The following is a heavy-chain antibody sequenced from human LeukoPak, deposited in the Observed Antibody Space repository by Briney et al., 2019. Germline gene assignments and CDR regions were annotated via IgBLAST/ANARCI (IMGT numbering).Heavy chain of an antibody. Sequence: PGGSLRLSCTASGFPFGDYTMSWGRQAPGKGLEWVGFIRSKVSGGTTEYAASVKGRFTISRDDSKTIAYLQMNSLETDDTAVYYCSKGGHFDYWGQGTLVTVSS. CDR3: SKGGHFDY. V-gene: IGHV3-49*04. J-gene: IGHJ4*02. CDR2: IRSKVSGGTT. CDR1: GFPFGDYT. D-gene: IGHD2-15*01.